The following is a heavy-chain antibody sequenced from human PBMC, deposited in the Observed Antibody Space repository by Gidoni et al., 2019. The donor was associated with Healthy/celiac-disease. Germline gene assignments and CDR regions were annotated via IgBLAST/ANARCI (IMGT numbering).Heavy chain of an antibody. Sequence: EVQLLESGGGSVQPGGSLRLSCAASGCTFSSYAMSWVRQAPGKGLEWVSAISGSGGSTYYADSVKGRFTISRDNSKNTLYLQMNSLRAEDTAVYYCRVTPSYFDYWGQGTLVTVSS. J-gene: IGHJ4*02. CDR3: RVTPSYFDY. CDR1: GCTFSSYA. V-gene: IGHV3-23*01. CDR2: ISGSGGST. D-gene: IGHD4-4*01.